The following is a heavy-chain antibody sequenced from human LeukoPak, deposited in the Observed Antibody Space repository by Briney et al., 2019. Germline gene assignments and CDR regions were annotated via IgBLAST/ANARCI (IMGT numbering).Heavy chain of an antibody. CDR3: AKVKTGSSADPFDF. CDR1: GYSISSGYY. Sequence: SETLSLSCAVSGYSISSGYYWVWIRQPPGKGLAWIGNIYHSGSTYYNPSLETRVTISLDTSKNHFPLRMASVTAADTAIYYCAKVKTGSSADPFDFWGQGTLVTVSS. D-gene: IGHD1-26*01. J-gene: IGHJ4*02. V-gene: IGHV4-38-2*01. CDR2: IYHSGST.